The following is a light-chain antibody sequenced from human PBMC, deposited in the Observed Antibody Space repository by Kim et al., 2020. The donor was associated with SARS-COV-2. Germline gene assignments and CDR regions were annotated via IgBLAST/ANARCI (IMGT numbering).Light chain of an antibody. V-gene: IGLV3-21*04. CDR2: YDR. CDR1: NIGNKN. CDR3: HVWDSSNDHYV. J-gene: IGLJ1*01. Sequence: PGKTARITCGGDNIGNKNVHWYQQKPGQAPVLVIYYDRDRPSGIPERFSGSNSGNTATLTISRVEAGDEADYYCHVWDSSNDHYVFGTGTKVTVL.